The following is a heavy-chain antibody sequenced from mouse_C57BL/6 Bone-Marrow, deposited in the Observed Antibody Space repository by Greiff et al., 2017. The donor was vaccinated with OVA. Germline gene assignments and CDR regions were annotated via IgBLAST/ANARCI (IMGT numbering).Heavy chain of an antibody. V-gene: IGHV1-69*01. CDR1: GYTFTSYW. Sequence: VQLQQPGAELVMPGASVKLSCKASGYTFTSYWMHWVKQRPGQGLEWIGEIGPSDSYTNYNQKFKGKSTLTVDKSSSTAYMQLSSRTSEDSAVYYCARDGRRRFWGQGTLVTVSA. D-gene: IGHD2-12*01. J-gene: IGHJ3*01. CDR2: IGPSDSYT. CDR3: ARDGRRRF.